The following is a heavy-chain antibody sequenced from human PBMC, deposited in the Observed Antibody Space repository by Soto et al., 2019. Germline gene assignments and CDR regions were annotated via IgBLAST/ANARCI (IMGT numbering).Heavy chain of an antibody. V-gene: IGHV4-34*01. CDR2: INHSGST. CDR3: ARVENGTQTNWFDP. D-gene: IGHD1-1*01. Sequence: QVQLQQWGAGLLKPSETLSLTCAVYGGSFSGYDWSWIRQPPGKGLEWIGEINHSGSTNYNPSLKSRVTIAEDTSKNHFALTLSSVTAADTDVYYCARVENGTQTNWFDPWGQGTLVTVSS. J-gene: IGHJ5*02. CDR1: GGSFSGYD.